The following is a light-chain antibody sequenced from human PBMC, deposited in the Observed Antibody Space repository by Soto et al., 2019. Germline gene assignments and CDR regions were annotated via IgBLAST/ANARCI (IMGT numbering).Light chain of an antibody. CDR3: QTWGTGIYVV. CDR2: LNSDGSH. V-gene: IGLV4-69*01. CDR1: SGHSSYA. Sequence: QLVLTQSPSASASLGASVKLTCTLSSGHSSYAIAWHQQQPEKGPRYSMKLNSDGSHSKGDGIPDRFSGSSSGAERYLTISSLQSEDEADYYCQTWGTGIYVVFGGGTQLTVL. J-gene: IGLJ2*01.